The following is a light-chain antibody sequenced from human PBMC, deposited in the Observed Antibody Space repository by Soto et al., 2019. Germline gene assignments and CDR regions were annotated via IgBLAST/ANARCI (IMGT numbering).Light chain of an antibody. CDR2: VTS. J-gene: IGKJ5*01. V-gene: IGKV1-12*01. CDR1: QGLSGS. Sequence: DIQMTQSPSSVSASVGDRVTITCRATQGLSGSLAWYQQKPGKAPKLLISVTSRLQSGVPSRFSGSASGTDFTLTIDSLPPEDLATYYCQQGHNWPLTFGQGTRLEIK. CDR3: QQGHNWPLT.